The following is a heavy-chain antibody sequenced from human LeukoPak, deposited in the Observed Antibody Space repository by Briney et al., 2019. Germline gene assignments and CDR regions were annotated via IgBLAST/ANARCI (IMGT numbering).Heavy chain of an antibody. D-gene: IGHD6-25*01. CDR2: ISFDGSNK. CDR1: GFTFSSYA. J-gene: IGHJ4*02. V-gene: IGHV3-30*04. CDR3: AREAATSVYFAY. Sequence: GGSLRLSCAASGFTFSSYAMHWVRQAPGKGLEWVALISFDGSNKYYADSVKGRFTISRDNSKNTLYLQMNSLRVEDTAVYYCAREAATSVYFAYWGQGTLVTVPS.